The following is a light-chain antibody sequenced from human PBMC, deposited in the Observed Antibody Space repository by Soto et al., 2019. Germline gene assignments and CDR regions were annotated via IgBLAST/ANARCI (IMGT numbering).Light chain of an antibody. CDR2: GAS. V-gene: IGKV3-15*01. CDR1: QSVSSN. J-gene: IGKJ4*01. Sequence: EIVMTQSPATLSVSPGERATLSCRASQSVSSNLAWYQQKPGQAPRLLISGASTRATGIPARFSGSGSGTEFTLTISRLEPEDFAVYYCQQCGSSPPTFGGGTKVDIK. CDR3: QQCGSSPPT.